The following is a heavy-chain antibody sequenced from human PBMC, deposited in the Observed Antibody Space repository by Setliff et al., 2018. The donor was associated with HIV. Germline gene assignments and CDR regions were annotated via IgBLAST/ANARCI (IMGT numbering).Heavy chain of an antibody. D-gene: IGHD6-13*01. CDR3: ARILVAAAGTGFDP. V-gene: IGHV4-4*02. CDR1: GGSISSSNW. CDR2: IYHSGSA. J-gene: IGHJ5*02. Sequence: SETLSLTCAVSGGSISSSNWWSWVRQPPGKGLEWIGEIYHSGSANYNPSLKSRVIISVDKSKNKFSLKVSSVTAADTAVYYCARILVAAAGTGFDPWGQGILVTVSS.